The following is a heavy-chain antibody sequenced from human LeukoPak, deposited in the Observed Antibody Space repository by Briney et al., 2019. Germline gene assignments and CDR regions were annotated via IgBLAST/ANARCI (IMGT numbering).Heavy chain of an antibody. V-gene: IGHV3-21*01. CDR1: GFTFSSYS. J-gene: IGHJ6*03. CDR2: ISSTNSYI. Sequence: GGSLRLSCAASGFTFSSYSMNWVRQAPGKGLEWVSSISSTNSYIDYADSVKGRFTISRDNAKNSLYLQMNSLRAEDTAVYYCARDTLYTSSSFYMDVWGRGTTVTVSS. D-gene: IGHD6-6*01. CDR3: ARDTLYTSSSFYMDV.